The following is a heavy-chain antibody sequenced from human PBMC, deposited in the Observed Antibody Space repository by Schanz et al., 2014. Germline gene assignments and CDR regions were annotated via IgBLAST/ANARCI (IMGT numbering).Heavy chain of an antibody. CDR1: GFAFSSFA. CDR2: ISANDYDT. CDR3: VRDTDYHFDY. V-gene: IGHV3-23*04. Sequence: EVFLVESGGGLVQPGGSLRLSCAASGFAFSSFALSWVRQSPGKGLEWVSAISANDYDTYYAPSVKGRFTVSRDNAKNTLYLQMNSLRAEDTAVYYCVRDTDYHFDYWGQGTLVTVSS. D-gene: IGHD4-17*01. J-gene: IGHJ4*02.